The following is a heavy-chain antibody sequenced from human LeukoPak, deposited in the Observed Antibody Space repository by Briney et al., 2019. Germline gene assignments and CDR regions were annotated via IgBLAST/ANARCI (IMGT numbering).Heavy chain of an antibody. D-gene: IGHD2-15*01. V-gene: IGHV3-21*04. J-gene: IGHJ5*02. Sequence: PGGSLRLSCAASGFTFSSYSMNWVRQAPGKGLEWVSSITRSSYIYYADSVKGRFTISRDNAKNSLYLQMNSLRAEDMALYYCAKGRERVAATGLDPWGQGTLVTVSS. CDR1: GFTFSSYS. CDR3: AKGRERVAATGLDP. CDR2: ITRSSYI.